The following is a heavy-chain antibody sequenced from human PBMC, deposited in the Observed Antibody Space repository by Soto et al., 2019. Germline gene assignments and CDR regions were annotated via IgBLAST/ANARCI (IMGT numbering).Heavy chain of an antibody. CDR3: GRLTTDSRDWQGYHYYGVDV. CDR2: LYYGTT. CDR1: GDSIRCGSYY. V-gene: IGHV4-39*01. Sequence: QLQLQESGPGLVKPSETLSLTCTVSGDSIRCGSYYWGWIRQPPGKGLEWIGSLYYGTTYYNPSLQSLVTMLVDTSNSQYSRKLRSVTAADTAVYYCGRLTTDSRDWQGYHYYGVDVWGQGTAVTVSS. D-gene: IGHD3-16*02. J-gene: IGHJ6*02.